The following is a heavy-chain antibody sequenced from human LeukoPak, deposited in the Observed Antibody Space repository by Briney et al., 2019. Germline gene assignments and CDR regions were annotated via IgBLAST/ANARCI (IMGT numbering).Heavy chain of an antibody. Sequence: SQTLSLTCTVSGGSISSGGYYWSWIRQHPGKGLEWIGYIYYSGSTYYNPSLKSRVTISVDTSKNQFSLKLSSVTAADTAVYYCARGPPYYYGSGNYLLDYWGQGTLVTVSS. J-gene: IGHJ4*02. D-gene: IGHD3-10*01. CDR1: GGSISSGGYY. V-gene: IGHV4-31*03. CDR3: ARGPPYYYGSGNYLLDY. CDR2: IYYSGST.